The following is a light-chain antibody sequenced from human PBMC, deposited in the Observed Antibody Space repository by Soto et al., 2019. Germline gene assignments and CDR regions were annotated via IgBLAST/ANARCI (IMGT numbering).Light chain of an antibody. Sequence: DIQMTQSPSTLSASVGDRVTITCRASQSISSWLAWYQQKPGKAPKVLIYDASSLESGVPSRFSGSGSGTEFTLTISSLQPDDFATYYCQQYNSYSYTFGQGTK. V-gene: IGKV1-5*01. CDR3: QQYNSYSYT. CDR1: QSISSW. J-gene: IGKJ2*01. CDR2: DAS.